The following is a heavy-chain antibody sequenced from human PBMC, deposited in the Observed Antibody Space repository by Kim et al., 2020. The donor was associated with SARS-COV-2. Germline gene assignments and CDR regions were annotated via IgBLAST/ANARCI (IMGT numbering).Heavy chain of an antibody. Sequence: GGSLRLSCAASGFTFSGAWMSWVRQAPGTGLEWIARIKTKRDGGTTDYAAPVKGRFAISRDDSKSTLYLQMNSLKSEDTAVYYCTTYRHNNPDYWGQGTLVTVSS. CDR2: IKTKRDGGTT. V-gene: IGHV3-15*01. CDR3: TTYRHNNPDY. CDR1: GFTFSGAW. J-gene: IGHJ4*02.